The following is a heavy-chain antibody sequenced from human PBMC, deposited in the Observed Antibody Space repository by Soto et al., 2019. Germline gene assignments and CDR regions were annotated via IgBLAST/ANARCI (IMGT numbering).Heavy chain of an antibody. CDR3: ANFDWLLEPDAFDI. CDR2: ISYDGSNK. D-gene: IGHD3-9*01. V-gene: IGHV3-30*18. Sequence: GGSLRLSCAASGFTFSSYGMHWVRQAPGKGLEWVAVISYDGSNKYYADSVKGRFTISRDNSKNTLYLQMNSLRAEDTAVYYCANFDWLLEPDAFDIWGQGTMVTVSS. J-gene: IGHJ3*02. CDR1: GFTFSSYG.